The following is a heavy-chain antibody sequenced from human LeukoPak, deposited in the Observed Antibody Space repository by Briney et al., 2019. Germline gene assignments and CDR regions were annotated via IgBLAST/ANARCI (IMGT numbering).Heavy chain of an antibody. Sequence: SETLSLTCTVSGASISIYYWSWIRQPAGKGLEWIGRIYTSGSGNYSPSLKSRVTMSVDTSKNQFSLKLSSVTAADTAVYYFARDRGYSYGYWYFDLWGRGTLVTVSS. CDR3: ARDRGYSYGYWYFDL. J-gene: IGHJ2*01. V-gene: IGHV4-4*07. CDR1: GASISIYY. CDR2: IYTSGSG. D-gene: IGHD5-18*01.